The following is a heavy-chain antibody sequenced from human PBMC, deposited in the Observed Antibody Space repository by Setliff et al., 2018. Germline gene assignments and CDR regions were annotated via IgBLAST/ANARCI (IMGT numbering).Heavy chain of an antibody. J-gene: IGHJ5*02. Sequence: ASVKVSCKASGNRFTDYNLHWVRQAPGQGLEWMGWINPNNGGTKYAQKFQGRVTMTRDTSINTAYMELSTLTSDDTAVYFCARATRDSGGWYYEYNWFDPWGQGTLVTVSS. V-gene: IGHV1-2*02. CDR2: INPNNGGT. CDR3: ARATRDSGGWYYEYNWFDP. CDR1: GNRFTDYN. D-gene: IGHD6-19*01.